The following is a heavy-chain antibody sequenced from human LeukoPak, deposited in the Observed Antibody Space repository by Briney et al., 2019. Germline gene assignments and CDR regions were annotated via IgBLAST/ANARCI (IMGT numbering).Heavy chain of an antibody. CDR1: ELTSRANL. CDR3: ARRWLPT. V-gene: IGHV3-66*02. D-gene: IGHD5-12*01. CDR2: IYSGGST. J-gene: IGHJ4*02. Sequence: GGPLRFSCEAPELTSRANLLTWSGKAQGNGLEWVSVIYSGGSTYYADSVKGRFTISRDNSKNTLYLQMNSLRAEDTAVYYCARRWLPTWGQGTLVTVSS.